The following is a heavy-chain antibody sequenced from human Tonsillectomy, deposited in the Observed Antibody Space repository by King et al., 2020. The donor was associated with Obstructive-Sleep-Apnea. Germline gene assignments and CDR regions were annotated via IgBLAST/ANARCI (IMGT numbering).Heavy chain of an antibody. J-gene: IGHJ4*02. CDR3: ARWNEGFDY. V-gene: IGHV4-59*08. D-gene: IGHD1-1*01. CDR1: VGSITNYY. CDR2: NYYRVIT. Sequence: QLQESGPGLVRPSETLSLTCTVPVGSITNYYWGWIRQPPGKGLEWIGYNYYRVITDYNPSLRGRVTISVETSKNQLSLRGTSVTAADTAEYFCARWNEGFDYWDQGTLVTVSS.